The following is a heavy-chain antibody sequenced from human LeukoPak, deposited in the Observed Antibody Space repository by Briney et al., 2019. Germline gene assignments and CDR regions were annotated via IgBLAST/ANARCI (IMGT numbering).Heavy chain of an antibody. CDR2: IKQDGSEK. J-gene: IGHJ4*02. CDR1: GGPFSAYY. D-gene: IGHD3-16*01. V-gene: IGHV3-7*01. Sequence: PSETLSLTCAVYGGPFSAYYWSWIRQPPGKGLEWVANIKQDGSEKYYVDSVEGRFTISRDNAKNSLYLQMNSLRAEDTAVYYCVTTLDYWGQGTLVTVSS. CDR3: VTTLDY.